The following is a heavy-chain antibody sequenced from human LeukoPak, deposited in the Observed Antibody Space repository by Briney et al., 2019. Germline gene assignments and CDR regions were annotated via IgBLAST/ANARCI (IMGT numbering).Heavy chain of an antibody. D-gene: IGHD1-26*01. CDR1: GNSIGSYY. Sequence: SETLSLTCSVSGNSIGSYYWSWIRQRPGKALEWIAYIYYNGSATYNPSLKSGFTISVDLSTNQFSLRLTSVTAADTAMYYCARDQLGATLYYFDYWGQGTLVTVSS. CDR3: ARDQLGATLYYFDY. J-gene: IGHJ4*02. CDR2: IYYNGSA. V-gene: IGHV4-59*12.